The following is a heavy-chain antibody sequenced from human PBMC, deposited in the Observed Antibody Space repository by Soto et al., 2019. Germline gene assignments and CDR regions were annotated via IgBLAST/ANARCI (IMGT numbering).Heavy chain of an antibody. CDR2: INPSGGST. J-gene: IGHJ6*03. CDR3: ASSPLENIAAPYYYYYYYMDV. D-gene: IGHD6-13*01. V-gene: IGHV1-46*03. CDR1: GYTFTSYY. Sequence: ASVKVSCKASGYTFTSYYMHWVRQAPGQGLEWMGIINPSGGSTSYAQKFQGRVTMTRDTSTSTVYMELSSLRSEDTAVYYCASSPLENIAAPYYYYYYYMDVWGKGTTVTVSS.